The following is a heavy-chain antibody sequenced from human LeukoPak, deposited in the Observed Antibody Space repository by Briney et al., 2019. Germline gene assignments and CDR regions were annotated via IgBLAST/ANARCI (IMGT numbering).Heavy chain of an antibody. J-gene: IGHJ1*01. Sequence: GASVKVSCKASGYTFTSYAMHWVRRAPGQRLEWMGWINAGNGNTKYSQKFQGRVTITRDTSASTAYMELSSLRSEDTAVYYCARDGHYDILTGYFQDWGQGTLVTVSS. V-gene: IGHV1-3*01. CDR3: ARDGHYDILTGYFQD. CDR2: INAGNGNT. D-gene: IGHD3-9*01. CDR1: GYTFTSYA.